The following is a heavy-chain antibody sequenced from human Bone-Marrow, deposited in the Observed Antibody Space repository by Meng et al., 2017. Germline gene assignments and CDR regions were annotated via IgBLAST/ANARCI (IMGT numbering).Heavy chain of an antibody. V-gene: IGHV4-4*02. CDR2: IYYSGST. D-gene: IGHD5-18*01. CDR1: GGSISSSNW. CDR3: ARTSDTAAGYYYYYGMDV. J-gene: IGHJ6*01. Sequence: SETLSLTCAVSGGSISSSNWWSWVRQPPGKGLEWIGYIYYSGSTNYNPSLKSRVTISVDTSKNQFSLKLSSVTAADTAVYYCARTSDTAAGYYYYYGMDVWGQGTTVTGSS.